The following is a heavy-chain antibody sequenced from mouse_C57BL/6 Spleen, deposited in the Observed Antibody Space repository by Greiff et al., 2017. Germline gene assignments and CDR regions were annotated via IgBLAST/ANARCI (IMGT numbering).Heavy chain of an antibody. V-gene: IGHV5-15*01. Sequence: EVKLMESGGGLVQPGGSLKLSCAASGFTFSDYGMAWVRQAPRKGPEWVAFISNLAYSNYYADTVPGRFTISRENAKNTLYLEMSSLRSEDTAMYYCARHGAYGSRYYYAMGCWGQGTSVTVSS. D-gene: IGHD1-1*01. CDR1: GFTFSDYG. J-gene: IGHJ4*01. CDR3: ARHGAYGSRYYYAMGC. CDR2: ISNLAYSN.